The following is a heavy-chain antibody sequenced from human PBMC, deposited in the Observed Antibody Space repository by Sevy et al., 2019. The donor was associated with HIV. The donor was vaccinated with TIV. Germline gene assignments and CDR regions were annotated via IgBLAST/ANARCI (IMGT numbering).Heavy chain of an antibody. CDR1: GLSVSDNY. D-gene: IGHD3-22*01. CDR2: FYSDGRT. V-gene: IGHV3-66*01. J-gene: IGHJ6*02. Sequence: GGSLRLSCAGSGLSVSDNYMNWVRQAPGKGLELVSVFYSDGRTYYADSVKSRFTISRDNSKNTLYLHMSNLRPEDTAVYYCARDRYYDASGYYYYYYGMDVWGQGTTVTVSS. CDR3: ARDRYYDASGYYYYYYGMDV.